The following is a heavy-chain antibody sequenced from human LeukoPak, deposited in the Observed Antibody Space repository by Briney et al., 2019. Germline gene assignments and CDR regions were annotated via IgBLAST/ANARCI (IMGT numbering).Heavy chain of an antibody. CDR2: IIPIFGTA. V-gene: IGHV1-69*06. Sequence: SVKVSCKASGGTFSSYAISWVRQAPGQGLEWMGGIIPIFGTANYAQKFQGRVTITADKSTSTAYMELRSLRSEDTAVYYCARGGWQRLLHYYTMDVWGEGTTVTISS. CDR3: ARGGWQRLLHYYTMDV. J-gene: IGHJ6*03. D-gene: IGHD5-12*01. CDR1: GGTFSSYA.